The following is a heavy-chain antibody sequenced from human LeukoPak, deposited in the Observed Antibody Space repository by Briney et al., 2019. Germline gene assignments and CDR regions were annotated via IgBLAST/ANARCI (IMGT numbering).Heavy chain of an antibody. CDR1: GGSISSYY. Sequence: ETLSLTCAVSGGSISSYYWSWIRQPPGKGLEWVSSISSSSSYIYYADSVQGRFTISRDNAKNSLYLQMNSLRAEDTAVYYCVVLRLGEWGQGTLVTVSS. V-gene: IGHV3-21*01. D-gene: IGHD3-16*01. CDR2: ISSSSSYI. CDR3: VVLRLGE. J-gene: IGHJ4*02.